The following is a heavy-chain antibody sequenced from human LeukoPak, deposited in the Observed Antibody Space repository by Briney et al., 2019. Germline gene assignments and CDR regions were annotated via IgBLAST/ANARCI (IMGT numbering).Heavy chain of an antibody. CDR3: AQSLGSSNWIGNWFDP. CDR1: GGSISSSSHS. J-gene: IGHJ5*02. CDR2: IYYTGRT. D-gene: IGHD6-13*01. Sequence: SETPSLTCTVSGGSISSSSHSWGWIRQPPGKGLEWTGSIYYTGRTYYNPSLKSRVTISVDTSKNQFSLKLSSVTAADTAVYYCAQSLGSSNWIGNWFDPWGQGTLVTVSS. V-gene: IGHV4-39*05.